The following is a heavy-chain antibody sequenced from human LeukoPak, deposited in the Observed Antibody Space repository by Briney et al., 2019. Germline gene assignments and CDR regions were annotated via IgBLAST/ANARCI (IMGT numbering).Heavy chain of an antibody. V-gene: IGHV4-39*01. CDR2: IYYSGGT. D-gene: IGHD3-22*01. Sequence: SETLSLTCTVSGGSIYSSTFYWGWIRQPPGEGLEWIGNIYYSGGTYYNPSPKSRVTISVDTSRNQFSLKLSSVTAADTAVYYCARLDYDSSGSMYYFDYWGQGTLVAVSS. CDR3: ARLDYDSSGSMYYFDY. CDR1: GGSIYSSTFY. J-gene: IGHJ4*02.